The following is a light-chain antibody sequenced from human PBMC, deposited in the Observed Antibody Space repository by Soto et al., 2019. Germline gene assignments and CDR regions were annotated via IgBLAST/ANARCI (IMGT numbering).Light chain of an antibody. CDR2: DVT. Sequence: LTQPRSVSGSPGQSVSIFCTGTSSDVGGYNYVSWYQQHPGKAPKVMIYDVTKRPPGVPDRFSGSKSGNTASLTISGLQSEDEADYYCSSYAGRYTYVFGTGTKV. J-gene: IGLJ1*01. V-gene: IGLV2-11*01. CDR3: SSYAGRYTYV. CDR1: SSDVGGYNY.